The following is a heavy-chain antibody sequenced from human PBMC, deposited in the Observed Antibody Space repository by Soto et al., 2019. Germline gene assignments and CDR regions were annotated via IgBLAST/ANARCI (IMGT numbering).Heavy chain of an antibody. J-gene: IGHJ4*02. Sequence: ASVKVCCKASGGAFSSDSISWVRQAPGQGLEWMGGIIPIFGTANYAQKFQGRVTITADKSTSTAYMELSSLRSEDTAVYYCATHLEMATIFYFDYWGQGTLVTVSS. CDR2: IIPIFGTA. V-gene: IGHV1-69*06. D-gene: IGHD5-12*01. CDR3: ATHLEMATIFYFDY. CDR1: GGAFSSDS.